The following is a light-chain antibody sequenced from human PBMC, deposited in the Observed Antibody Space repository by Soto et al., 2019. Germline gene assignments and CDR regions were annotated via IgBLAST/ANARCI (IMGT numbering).Light chain of an antibody. CDR1: SYNIGAGSD. Sequence: QSVLTQPPSVSGAPGQRVTVSCTGSSYNIGAGSDVQWYQQLPGTAPKLLIYGNSNRPSGVPDRFSGSKSGTSASLAITGLQAEDEADYYCQAYDSGLSGPVFGTGTKLTVL. J-gene: IGLJ1*01. V-gene: IGLV1-40*01. CDR2: GNS. CDR3: QAYDSGLSGPV.